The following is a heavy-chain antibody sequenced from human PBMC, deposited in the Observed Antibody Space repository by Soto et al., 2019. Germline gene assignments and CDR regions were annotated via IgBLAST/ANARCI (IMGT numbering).Heavy chain of an antibody. CDR1: GFTFSSYG. V-gene: IGHV3-33*01. Sequence: QVQLVESGGGVVQPGRSLRLSCAASGFTFSSYGMHWVRQAPGKGLEWVAVIWYDGSNKYYADSVKGRFTISRDNSKNTLYLQMNSLRAEDTAVYYCAISYDNLAVVGMDVWGQGTTVTVSS. CDR3: AISYDNLAVVGMDV. CDR2: IWYDGSNK. D-gene: IGHD3-9*01. J-gene: IGHJ6*02.